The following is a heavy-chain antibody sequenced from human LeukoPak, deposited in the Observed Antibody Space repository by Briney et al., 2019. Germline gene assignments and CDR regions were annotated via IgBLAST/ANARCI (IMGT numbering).Heavy chain of an antibody. CDR1: GYSISSGYY. J-gene: IGHJ4*02. Sequence: SETLSLTCTVSGYSISSGYYWGWIRQPPGKGLEWIGSIYHSGSTYYNPSLKSRVTISVDTSKNQFSLKLSSVTAADTAVYYCAREVGHDYGDPFFDYWGQGTLDTVSS. CDR3: AREVGHDYGDPFFDY. V-gene: IGHV4-38-2*02. D-gene: IGHD4-17*01. CDR2: IYHSGST.